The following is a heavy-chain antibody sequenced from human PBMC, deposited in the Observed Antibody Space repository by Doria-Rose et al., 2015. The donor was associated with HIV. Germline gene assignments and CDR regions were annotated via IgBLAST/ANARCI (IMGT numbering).Heavy chain of an antibody. V-gene: IGHV4-31*03. Sequence: QVQLQESGPALVKPSETLSLTCSVSGASVSSRGYYWNWIRQVPGKGLESLGYTYYTGTSDYSPSLKSRLNMAVDTSKNQFSLKLSFVTVADTAVYYCARMDSYRELDYWGQGALVIVSA. CDR3: ARMDSYRELDY. CDR1: GASVSSRGYY. D-gene: IGHD3-16*01. CDR2: TYYTGTS. J-gene: IGHJ4*02.